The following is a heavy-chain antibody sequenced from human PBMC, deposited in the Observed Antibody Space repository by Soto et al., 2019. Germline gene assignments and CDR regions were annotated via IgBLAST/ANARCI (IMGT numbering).Heavy chain of an antibody. Sequence: QVQLQESGPGLVKPSQTLSLTCKVSGASLSSGDYYWNWIRQLPGKGLEWIGYIYYTRVTSYNPSLKSRVTMSVDTSKQQFSLKMNSVTAADTAVYFCARAAATGHPVVPDLWGQGALVTVSS. CDR3: ARAAATGHPVVPDL. V-gene: IGHV4-31*03. D-gene: IGHD6-13*01. CDR2: IYYTRVT. J-gene: IGHJ4*02. CDR1: GASLSSGDYY.